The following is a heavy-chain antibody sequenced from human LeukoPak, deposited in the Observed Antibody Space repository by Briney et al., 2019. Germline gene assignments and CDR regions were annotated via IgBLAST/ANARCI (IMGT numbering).Heavy chain of an antibody. CDR2: INPSGSTT. D-gene: IGHD3-10*01. CDR1: GYPFTSYY. Sequence: ASVKVSCKASGYPFTSYYVHWVRQAPGQGLEWMGIINPSGSTTRYTQKFRGRLTMTRDTSTSTVYIELSSLRPEDTAVYYCAKGSEAWFGELSPGYWGQGTLVTVSS. CDR3: AKGSEAWFGELSPGY. J-gene: IGHJ4*02. V-gene: IGHV1-46*01.